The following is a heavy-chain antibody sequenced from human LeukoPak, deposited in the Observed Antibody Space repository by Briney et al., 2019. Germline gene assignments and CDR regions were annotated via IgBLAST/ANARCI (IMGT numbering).Heavy chain of an antibody. D-gene: IGHD3-9*01. J-gene: IGHJ3*02. Sequence: ASVKVSCKASGHTFTSYGISWVRRAPGQGLEWMGWISAYNGNTNYAQKLQGRVTMTTDTSTSTAYMELRSLRSDDTAVYYCARGIRLRYFDWLLSPLVGAFDIWGQGTMVTVSS. CDR3: ARGIRLRYFDWLLSPLVGAFDI. V-gene: IGHV1-18*01. CDR1: GHTFTSYG. CDR2: ISAYNGNT.